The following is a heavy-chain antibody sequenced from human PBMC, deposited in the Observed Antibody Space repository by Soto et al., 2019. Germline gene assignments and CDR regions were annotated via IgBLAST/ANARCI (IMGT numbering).Heavy chain of an antibody. CDR2: IYHSGST. J-gene: IGHJ4*02. CDR1: GGSISSSNW. Sequence: QVQLQESGPGLVKPSGTLSLTCAVSGGSISSSNWWSWVRQPPGKGLEWIGEIYHSGSTNYNPSLKSRVTISVDKSKNQFSLKLSSVTAADTAVYYCARDLARYCSGGSCYDPNFDYWGQGTLVTVSS. D-gene: IGHD2-15*01. V-gene: IGHV4-4*02. CDR3: ARDLARYCSGGSCYDPNFDY.